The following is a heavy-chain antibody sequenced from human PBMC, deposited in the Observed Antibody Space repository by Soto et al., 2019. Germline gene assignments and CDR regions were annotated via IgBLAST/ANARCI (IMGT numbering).Heavy chain of an antibody. Sequence: ASVKVSCKASGGTFSSYAISWVRQAPGQGLEWMGGIIPIFGTANYAQKFQGRVTITADESTSTAYMELSSLRSEDTAVYYCARDLTIFGVVITSLYYYYGIDVWGQGTTVTVSS. J-gene: IGHJ6*02. D-gene: IGHD3-3*01. CDR3: ARDLTIFGVVITSLYYYYGIDV. CDR2: IIPIFGTA. V-gene: IGHV1-69*13. CDR1: GGTFSSYA.